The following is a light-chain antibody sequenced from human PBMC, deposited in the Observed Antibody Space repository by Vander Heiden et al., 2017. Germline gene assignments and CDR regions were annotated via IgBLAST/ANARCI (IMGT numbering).Light chain of an antibody. Sequence: VVTPSPLSLPVPPPGPASTPCRTSRTLLHSSVNNYLDWYLQKPGQSPKLLIYLGSNRATGVPDRVSGSGSGTDFTLKIRRVEAEDFGVYYCMQARERRTFGEGTKVEIK. CDR2: LGS. J-gene: IGKJ4*02. V-gene: IGKV2-28*01. CDR1: RTLLHSSVNNY. CDR3: MQARERRT.